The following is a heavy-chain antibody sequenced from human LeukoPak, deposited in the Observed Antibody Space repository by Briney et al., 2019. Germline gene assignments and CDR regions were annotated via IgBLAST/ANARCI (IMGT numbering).Heavy chain of an antibody. V-gene: IGHV4-38-2*02. J-gene: IGHJ4*02. CDR1: GYSISSGYY. Sequence: SETLSLTCTVSGYSISSGYYWGWIRQPPGKGLEWIGSIYHSGSTYYNPSLKSRVTISVDTSENQFSLKLSSVTAADTAVYYCARISSGYYTFDYWGQGTLVTVSS. CDR3: ARISSGYYTFDY. CDR2: IYHSGST. D-gene: IGHD3-22*01.